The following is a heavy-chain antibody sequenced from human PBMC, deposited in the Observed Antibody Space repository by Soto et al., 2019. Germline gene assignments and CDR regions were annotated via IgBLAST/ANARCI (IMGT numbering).Heavy chain of an antibody. D-gene: IGHD6-19*01. V-gene: IGHV1-69*06. J-gene: IGHJ4*02. CDR3: ATKAVAGTSDFDY. CDR2: IIPIFGTA. CDR1: GGTFSSYG. Sequence: QVQLVQSGAEVKKPGSSVKVSCKASGGTFSSYGINWVRQAPGQGLEWMGGIIPIFGTANYAQKFQGRVTITADKSTSTAYMELSRLRSEDTAMYYCATKAVAGTSDFDYWGQGTLVTVSS.